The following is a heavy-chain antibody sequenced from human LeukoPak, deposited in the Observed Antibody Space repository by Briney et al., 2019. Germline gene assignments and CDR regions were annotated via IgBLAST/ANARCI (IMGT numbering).Heavy chain of an antibody. CDR1: GGTFSSYA. J-gene: IGHJ6*03. CDR3: ARGPLSRGYYYYYMDV. CDR2: MNPNSGNT. Sequence: ASVKVSCKASGGTFSSYAINWVRQATGQGLEWMGWMNPNSGNTGYAQKFQGRVTMTRNTSISTAYMELSSLRSEDTAVYYCARGPLSRGYYYYYMDVWGKGTTVTISS. V-gene: IGHV1-8*02.